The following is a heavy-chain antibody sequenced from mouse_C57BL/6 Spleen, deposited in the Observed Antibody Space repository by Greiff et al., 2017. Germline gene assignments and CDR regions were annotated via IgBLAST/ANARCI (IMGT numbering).Heavy chain of an antibody. CDR2: INPNNGGT. CDR1: GYTFTDYN. V-gene: IGHV1-22*01. CDR3: ASPYYYGSSYGGYFDV. J-gene: IGHJ1*03. Sequence: VQLQQSGPELVKPGASVKMSCKASGYTFTDYNMHWVKQSHGKSLEWIGYINPNNGGTSYNQKFKGKATLPVNKSSSTAYMELRSLTSEDSAVYYCASPYYYGSSYGGYFDVWGTGTTVTVSS. D-gene: IGHD1-1*01.